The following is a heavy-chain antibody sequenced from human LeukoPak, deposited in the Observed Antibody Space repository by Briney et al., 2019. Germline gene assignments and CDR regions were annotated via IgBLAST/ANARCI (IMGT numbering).Heavy chain of an antibody. CDR3: AGILTGYYAFDI. V-gene: IGHV1-8*03. CDR2: MNPNSGNT. J-gene: IGHJ3*02. CDR1: GYTFTSYD. D-gene: IGHD3-9*01. Sequence: ASVKVSCKASGYTFTSYDINWVRQATGQGLEWMGWMNPNSGNTGYAQKFQGRVTITRNTSISTAYMELSSLRSEDTAVYYCAGILTGYYAFDIWGQGTMVTVS.